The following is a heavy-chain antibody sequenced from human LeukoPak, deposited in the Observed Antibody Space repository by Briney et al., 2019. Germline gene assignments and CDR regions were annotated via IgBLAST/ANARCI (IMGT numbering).Heavy chain of an antibody. D-gene: IGHD1-26*01. CDR2: ISNSGYNT. CDR3: ARHDGSSFIYYVDH. CDR1: GFSVSSRA. Sequence: GGSLRLSCAASGFSVSSRAMSWVRQAPGNGLEWVSTISNSGYNTWYADSVKGRFTISRDNSQNTLYLQMSSLRAEDTALYYCARHDGSSFIYYVDHWGQGALVTVSS. J-gene: IGHJ4*02. V-gene: IGHV3-23*01.